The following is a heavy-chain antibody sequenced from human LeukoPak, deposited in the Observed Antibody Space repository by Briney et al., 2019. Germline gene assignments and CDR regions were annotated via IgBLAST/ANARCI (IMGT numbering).Heavy chain of an antibody. Sequence: SVKVSCKASGFTLTSSAMQWVRQARGQRLEWIGWIVVSSGNTNYAQKFQERVTITRDMSTSTAYMELSSLRSEDTAVYYCAAVYCSGGSCYPDYWYFDLWGRGTLVTVSS. V-gene: IGHV1-58*02. CDR1: GFTLTSSA. J-gene: IGHJ2*01. CDR2: IVVSSGNT. D-gene: IGHD2-15*01. CDR3: AAVYCSGGSCYPDYWYFDL.